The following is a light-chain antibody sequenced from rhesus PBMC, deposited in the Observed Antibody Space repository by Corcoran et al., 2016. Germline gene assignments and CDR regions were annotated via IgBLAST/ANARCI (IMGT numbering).Light chain of an antibody. J-gene: IGKJ1*01. CDR1: QGISSY. CDR2: VVS. Sequence: DIQMTQSPSSLSASVGDTVTITCRASQGISSYLNWFQQQTGKAPKLLIYVVSHLESGVPSRFSGSGSGTDFTLTISSLQPEDFAAYYCLQHNSYPRTFGQGTKVEIK. CDR3: LQHNSYPRT. V-gene: IGKV1-28*03.